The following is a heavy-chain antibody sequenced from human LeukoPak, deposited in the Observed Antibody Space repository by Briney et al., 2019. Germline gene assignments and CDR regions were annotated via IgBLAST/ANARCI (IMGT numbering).Heavy chain of an antibody. CDR2: VDPEDGET. CDR3: TTGPIVVVPPSDYYYYYYMDV. Sequence: ASVKVSCKVSGYTFTDYYMHWVQQAPGKGLEWMGLVDPEDGETIYAEKFQGRVTITADTSTDTVYMELSSLRSEDTAVYYCTTGPIVVVPPSDYYYYYYMDVWDKGTTVTVSS. CDR1: GYTFTDYY. D-gene: IGHD2-2*01. J-gene: IGHJ6*03. V-gene: IGHV1-69-2*01.